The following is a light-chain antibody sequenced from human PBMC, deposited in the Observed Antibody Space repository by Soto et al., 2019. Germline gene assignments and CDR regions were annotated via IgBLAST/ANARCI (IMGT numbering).Light chain of an antibody. CDR2: GAS. V-gene: IGKV3-20*01. Sequence: EAVLTQSPGTLSLSPGERATLSCMASQTISSSYLAWYQQIPGQAPRLLIYGASTRATGIPDRSSGSGSGTDFTLTTSRLEPEDFAVYYCQQYDDSPFTFGPGTKVDIK. CDR3: QQYDDSPFT. J-gene: IGKJ3*01. CDR1: QTISSSY.